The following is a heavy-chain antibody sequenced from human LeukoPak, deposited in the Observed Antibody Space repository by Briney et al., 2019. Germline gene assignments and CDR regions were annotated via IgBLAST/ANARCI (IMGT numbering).Heavy chain of an antibody. CDR3: ARVGYSSYGMDV. V-gene: IGHV5-51*01. D-gene: IGHD3-22*01. J-gene: IGHJ6*03. Sequence: GESLKISCKGSGYSFTNTWIAWVRQMPGKGLEWMGSIFPADSDTRNSQSFRGQVTISADKSTSTAYLQWSSLKASDTAIYYCARVGYSSYGMDVWGKGTTVTVSS. CDR1: GYSFTNTW. CDR2: IFPADSDT.